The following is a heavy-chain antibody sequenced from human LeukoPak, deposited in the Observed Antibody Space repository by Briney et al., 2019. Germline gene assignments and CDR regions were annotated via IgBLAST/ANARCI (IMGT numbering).Heavy chain of an antibody. J-gene: IGHJ4*02. D-gene: IGHD3-22*01. CDR2: IRYDGSNK. Sequence: PGGSLRLSCAASGFTFSSYGMHWVRQAPGKGLEWVAFIRYDGSNKYYADSVKGRFTISRDNSKNTLYLQMNSLRAEDTAVYYCAKLPRRDYDSSGYPPYWGQGTLVTVSS. V-gene: IGHV3-30*02. CDR3: AKLPRRDYDSSGYPPY. CDR1: GFTFSSYG.